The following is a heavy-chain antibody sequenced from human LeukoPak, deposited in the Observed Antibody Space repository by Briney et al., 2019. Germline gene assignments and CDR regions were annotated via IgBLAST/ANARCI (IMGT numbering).Heavy chain of an antibody. CDR3: AKDDYYDTSGYRD. D-gene: IGHD3-22*01. V-gene: IGHV3-30*18. J-gene: IGHJ4*02. Sequence: GGSLRLSCAASGFTFSSYWMSWVRQAPGKGLEWVAVISYDVGKKYYADSVKGRLTISRDNSKNTLYLQMNSLRAEDTAVYYCAKDDYYDTSGYRDWGQGTLVTVSS. CDR1: GFTFSSYW. CDR2: ISYDVGKK.